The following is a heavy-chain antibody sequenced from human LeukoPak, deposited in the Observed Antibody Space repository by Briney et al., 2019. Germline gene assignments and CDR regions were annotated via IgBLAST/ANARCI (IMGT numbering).Heavy chain of an antibody. CDR2: ISYDESNE. V-gene: IGHV3-30*04. CDR1: GFTFNNYA. CDR3: AKDIGSYYDY. J-gene: IGHJ4*02. Sequence: PGGSLRLSCAASGFTFNNYAVHWVRQAPGKGLEWVAVISYDESNEFYGDSVKGRFTISRDNSKNTLYLEMNSLRAEDTAVYYCAKDIGSYYDYWGQGILVTVSS. D-gene: IGHD3-10*01.